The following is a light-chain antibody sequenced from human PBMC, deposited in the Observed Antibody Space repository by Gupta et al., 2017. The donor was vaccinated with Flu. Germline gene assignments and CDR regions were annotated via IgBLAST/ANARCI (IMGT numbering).Light chain of an antibody. CDR2: AAS. V-gene: IGKV1-39*01. J-gene: IGKJ1*01. CDR1: QSISTY. Sequence: DIQVTQSPSSLSASVGDRVTITCRASQSISTYLSWYQQKAGKAPKLLIYAASSLQSGVPSRFSGSGSGTEFTLTISSLQPEDCATYYCQKIYSTAGRTFGQGTKVEIK. CDR3: QKIYSTAGRT.